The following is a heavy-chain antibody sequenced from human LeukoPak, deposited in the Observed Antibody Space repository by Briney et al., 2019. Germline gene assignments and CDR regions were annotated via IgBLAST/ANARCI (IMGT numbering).Heavy chain of an antibody. V-gene: IGHV3-7*01. CDR2: VKEDGNEK. J-gene: IGHJ4*02. CDR1: GFTFSTFW. D-gene: IGHD4-17*01. CDR3: ARGHYGDYG. Sequence: GGSLRLSCAASGFTFSTFWMNWVRQAPGKGLEWVANVKEDGNEKYYVDSVKGRFTITRDNAKNSLYLQMNSLRPEDTAVYYCARGHYGDYGWGQGTLVTVSS.